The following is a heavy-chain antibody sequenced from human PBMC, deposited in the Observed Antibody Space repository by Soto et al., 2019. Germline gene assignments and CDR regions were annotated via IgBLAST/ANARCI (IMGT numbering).Heavy chain of an antibody. Sequence: GGSLRLSCAVSGFNFDNSYMSWVRQAPGKGLEWVSILYSGGQTYYTESVRGRFTISRDISKNTLDLQMNRLTADDTAVYYCSKNNVAPAFVGFEYWGQGTLVTVSS. CDR2: LYSGGQT. J-gene: IGHJ4*02. CDR3: SKNNVAPAFVGFEY. D-gene: IGHD2-2*01. CDR1: GFNFDNSY. V-gene: IGHV3-53*01.